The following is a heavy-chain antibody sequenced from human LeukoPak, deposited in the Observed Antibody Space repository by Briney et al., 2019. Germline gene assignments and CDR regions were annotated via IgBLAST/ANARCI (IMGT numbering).Heavy chain of an antibody. Sequence: PSETLSLTCTVSGGSISSSSYYWGWIRQPPGKGLEWIGSIYYSGSTYYNPSLKSRVTISVDTSKNQFSLKLSSVTAADTAVDYCARRGRMIKFGGVPFDYWGQGTLVTVSS. D-gene: IGHD3-16*01. CDR1: GGSISSSSYY. CDR2: IYYSGST. V-gene: IGHV4-39*01. J-gene: IGHJ4*02. CDR3: ARRGRMIKFGGVPFDY.